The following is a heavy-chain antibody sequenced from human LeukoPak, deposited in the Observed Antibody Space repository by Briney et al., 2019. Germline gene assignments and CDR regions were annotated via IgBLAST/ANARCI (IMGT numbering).Heavy chain of an antibody. D-gene: IGHD3-10*01. CDR1: GGSISSGGYS. CDR2: IYHSGST. CDR3: AREAGRYGSGSYFAY. Sequence: SETLSLTCAVSGGSISSGGYSWSWIRQPPGNGLEWIGYIYHSGSTYYNPSLKSRVTISVDRSKNQFSLKLSSVTAADTAVYYCAREAGRYGSGSYFAYWGQGTLVTASS. J-gene: IGHJ4*02. V-gene: IGHV4-30-2*01.